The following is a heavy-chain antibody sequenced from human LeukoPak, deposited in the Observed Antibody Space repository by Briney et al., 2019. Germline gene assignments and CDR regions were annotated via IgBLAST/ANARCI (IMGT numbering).Heavy chain of an antibody. Sequence: GGSLRLSCAASGLTFSRYWMHWVRQAPGKGLEWVSVIYSGGSPFYADSVKGRFTISRDNSKNTLYLQMNSLRPDDTAVYYCTGRIDYWGQGTLVTVSS. CDR3: TGRIDY. J-gene: IGHJ4*02. CDR2: IYSGGSP. CDR1: GLTFSRYW. D-gene: IGHD1-14*01. V-gene: IGHV3-53*01.